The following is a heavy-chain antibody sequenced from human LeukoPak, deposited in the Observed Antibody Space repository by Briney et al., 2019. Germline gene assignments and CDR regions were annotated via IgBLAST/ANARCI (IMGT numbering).Heavy chain of an antibody. D-gene: IGHD4-17*01. CDR3: ARVATVTTLYYYYYMDV. Sequence: GGSLRLSCAASGFTFSSYEMNWVRQAPGKGLEWVSYISSSSSTIYYADSVKGRFTISRANAKNSLYLQMNSLRAEDTAVYYCARVATVTTLYYYYYMDVWGKGTTVTVSS. CDR1: GFTFSSYE. J-gene: IGHJ6*03. CDR2: ISSSSSTI. V-gene: IGHV3-48*01.